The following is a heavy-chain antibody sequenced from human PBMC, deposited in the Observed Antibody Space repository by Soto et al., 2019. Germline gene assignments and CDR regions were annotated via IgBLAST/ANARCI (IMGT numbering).Heavy chain of an antibody. CDR3: ARGTYYDFWSGPFYGMDV. Sequence: SVKVSCKASGGTFSSYAISWVRQAPGQGLEWMGGIIPIFGTANYAQKFQGRVTITADKSTSTAYMELSSLRSEDTAVYYCARGTYYDFWSGPFYGMDVWDQGTTVTVSS. V-gene: IGHV1-69*06. J-gene: IGHJ6*02. CDR2: IIPIFGTA. D-gene: IGHD3-3*01. CDR1: GGTFSSYA.